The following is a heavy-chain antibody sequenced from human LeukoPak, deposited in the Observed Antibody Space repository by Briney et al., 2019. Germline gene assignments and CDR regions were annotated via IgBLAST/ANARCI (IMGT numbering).Heavy chain of an antibody. CDR2: ISSSSSYI. J-gene: IGHJ4*02. CDR3: ARGHGWGVAFKYFDC. D-gene: IGHD3-10*01. Sequence: PGGSLRLSCAASGFTFSSYSMNWVRQAPGKGLEWVSSISSSSSYIYYADSVKGRFTISRDNAKNSLYLQMNSLRAEDTAVYYCARGHGWGVAFKYFDCWGQGTLVTVSS. V-gene: IGHV3-21*01. CDR1: GFTFSSYS.